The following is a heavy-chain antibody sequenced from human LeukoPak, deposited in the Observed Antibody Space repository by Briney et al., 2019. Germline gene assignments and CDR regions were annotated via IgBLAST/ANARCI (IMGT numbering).Heavy chain of an antibody. D-gene: IGHD3-10*01. CDR1: GGSISRYY. V-gene: IGHV4-59*01. CDR3: ARPDYHNSGSHTVFDAFDI. J-gene: IGHJ3*02. Sequence: PSETLSLTCTVSGGSISRYYWSWIRRPPGKGLEWIGYIDDSGNTNYNPSLKSQVTISVDKSKNQFSLKLSFVTAADTAMYYCARPDYHNSGSHTVFDAFDIWGQGKRVNVSS. CDR2: IDDSGNT.